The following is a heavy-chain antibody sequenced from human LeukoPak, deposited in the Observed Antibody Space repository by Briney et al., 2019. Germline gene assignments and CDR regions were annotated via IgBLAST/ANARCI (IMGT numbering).Heavy chain of an antibody. J-gene: IGHJ4*02. V-gene: IGHV3-21*01. CDR3: ARDPKSCSSTSCQGDY. CDR2: ISSSSSYI. Sequence: GGSLRLFCAASVFTFSSYSMNWARQAPGEGLEWVSSISSSSSYIYYADSVKGGFPIYRDNAKNSLYLQMNSLRAEDTAVYYCARDPKSCSSTSCQGDYWGEGTLVTVSS. D-gene: IGHD2-2*01. CDR1: VFTFSSYS.